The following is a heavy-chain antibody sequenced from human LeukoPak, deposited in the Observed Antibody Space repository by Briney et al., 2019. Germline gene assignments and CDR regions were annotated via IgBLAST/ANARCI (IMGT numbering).Heavy chain of an antibody. CDR2: INSDGTTA. J-gene: IGHJ4*02. D-gene: IGHD4-11*01. CDR3: AGDTITNHQRDY. CDR1: GFTISSYW. V-gene: IGHV3-74*01. Sequence: GGSLRLSCEVSGFTISSYWMHWVRQASGKGLLWVSRINSDGTTASYADSVKGRFTISRDNSKNTLYLQMKSLRAEDTAVYFCAGDTITNHQRDYWGQGTLVTVYS.